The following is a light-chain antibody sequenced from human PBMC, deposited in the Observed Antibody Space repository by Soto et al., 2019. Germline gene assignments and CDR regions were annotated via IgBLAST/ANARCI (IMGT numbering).Light chain of an antibody. Sequence: DTQMTQSPSSLSASVGDIVTITCRASQTVRRYLNWYQQKPGKAPTLLIYAESTLESAVPQRFSGAGSETELNLTINGLQPDDFATYYCQKTFSTPITFGQGTRLEIK. CDR2: AES. J-gene: IGKJ5*01. CDR1: QTVRRY. CDR3: QKTFSTPIT. V-gene: IGKV1-39*01.